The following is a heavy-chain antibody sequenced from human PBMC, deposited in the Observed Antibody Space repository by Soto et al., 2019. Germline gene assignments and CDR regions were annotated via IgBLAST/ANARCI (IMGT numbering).Heavy chain of an antibody. CDR3: ARLLGRSPITVAANRFDY. D-gene: IGHD2-15*01. CDR2: ISYDGSNK. V-gene: IGHV3-30-3*01. CDR1: GFTFSSYA. J-gene: IGHJ4*02. Sequence: GGSLRLSCAASGFTFSSYAMHWVRQAPGKGLEWVAVISYDGSNKYYADSVKGRFTISRDNSKNTLYLQMNSLRAEDTAVYYCARLLGRSPITVAANRFDYWGQGTLVTVSS.